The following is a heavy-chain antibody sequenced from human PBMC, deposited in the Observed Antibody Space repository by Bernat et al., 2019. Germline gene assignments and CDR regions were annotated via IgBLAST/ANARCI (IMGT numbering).Heavy chain of an antibody. D-gene: IGHD6-13*01. CDR2: IYYAAYT. CDR1: GYSISSDYY. Sequence: QVQLQESGPGLVKPSETLSLTCAVSGYSISSDYYWGWIRQPPGQGLEWIGSIYYAAYTYYSSALKSRVTISIDTSKNQFFLKLSSVTAADTAVYYCARPISSNRQDAFDIWGQGTTVTVSS. V-gene: IGHV4-38-2*01. J-gene: IGHJ3*02. CDR3: ARPISSNRQDAFDI.